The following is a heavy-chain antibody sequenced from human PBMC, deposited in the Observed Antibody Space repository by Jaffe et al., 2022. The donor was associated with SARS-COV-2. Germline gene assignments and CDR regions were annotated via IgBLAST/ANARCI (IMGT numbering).Heavy chain of an antibody. CDR3: ARGSRAIFGGRYGMDV. D-gene: IGHD3-3*01. CDR1: GGSFSGYY. CDR2: INHSGGT. Sequence: QVQLQQWGAGLLKPSETLSLTCAVYGGSFSGYYWSWIRQPPGKGLEWIGEINHSGGTNYNPSLKSRVTISVDTSKNQFSLKLSSVTAADTAVYYCARGSRAIFGGRYGMDVWGQGTTVTVSS. J-gene: IGHJ6*02. V-gene: IGHV4-34*01.